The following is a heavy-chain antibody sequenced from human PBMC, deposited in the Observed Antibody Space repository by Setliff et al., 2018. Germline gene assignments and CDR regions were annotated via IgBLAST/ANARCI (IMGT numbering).Heavy chain of an antibody. Sequence: ASVKVSCKASGGTFSSYGISWVRQAPGQGLEWMGGTIPMFGTTDYARKFQGRVTIITDESTSTAYMQLSSRGSEDTAVYYCVREGVDSRSSTDYRYYMDVWGKGTTVTVSS. J-gene: IGHJ6*03. CDR2: TIPMFGTT. CDR1: GGTFSSYG. V-gene: IGHV1-69*05. CDR3: VREGVDSRSSTDYRYYMDV. D-gene: IGHD3-22*01.